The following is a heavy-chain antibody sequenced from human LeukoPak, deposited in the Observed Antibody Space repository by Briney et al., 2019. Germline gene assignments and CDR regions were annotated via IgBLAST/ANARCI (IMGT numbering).Heavy chain of an antibody. V-gene: IGHV4-34*01. CDR3: ARRALYYDFWSGHSDY. J-gene: IGHJ4*02. D-gene: IGHD3-3*01. CDR1: GGSFSGYY. Sequence: PSETLSLTCAVYGGSFSGYYWSWLRQPPGKGLEWIGEINHSGSTNYNPSLKSRVTISVDTSKNQFSLKLSSVTAADTAVYYCARRALYYDFWSGHSDYWGQGTLVTVSS. CDR2: INHSGST.